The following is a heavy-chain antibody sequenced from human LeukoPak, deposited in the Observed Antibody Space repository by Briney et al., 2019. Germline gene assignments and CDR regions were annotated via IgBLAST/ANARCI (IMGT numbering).Heavy chain of an antibody. J-gene: IGHJ6*02. CDR2: ISYDGSNK. V-gene: IGHV3-30-3*01. D-gene: IGHD3-16*01. Sequence: GGSLRLSCAASGFTFSSYAMHWVRQAPGKGLEWVAVISYDGSNKYYADSVKGRFTISRDNSKNTLYLQMNSLRAEDTAVYYCARARGKLTRGYYYGMDVWGQGTTVTVSS. CDR3: ARARGKLTRGYYYGMDV. CDR1: GFTFSSYA.